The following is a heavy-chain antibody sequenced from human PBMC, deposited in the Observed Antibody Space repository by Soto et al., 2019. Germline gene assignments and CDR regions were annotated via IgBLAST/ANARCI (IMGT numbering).Heavy chain of an antibody. J-gene: IGHJ4*02. CDR3: ARDGYYDSSGYRSDFDY. CDR2: ISAYNGNT. Sequence: QVQLVQSGAEVKKPGASVKVSCKASGYTFTSYGISWVRQAPGQGLEWIGWISAYNGNTNYAQKLQGRVTMTTDTSTSTAYMELRSLRSDDTAVYYCARDGYYDSSGYRSDFDYWGQGTLVTVSS. D-gene: IGHD3-22*01. V-gene: IGHV1-18*01. CDR1: GYTFTSYG.